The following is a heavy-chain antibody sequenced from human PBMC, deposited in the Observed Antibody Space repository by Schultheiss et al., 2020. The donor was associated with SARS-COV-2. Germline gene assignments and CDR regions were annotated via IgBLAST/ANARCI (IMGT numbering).Heavy chain of an antibody. J-gene: IGHJ6*02. CDR2: ISSSSSYT. CDR3: ARDLGSGFDP. V-gene: IGHV3-21*05. Sequence: GGSLRLSCAASGFTFSSYEMNWVRQAPGKGLEWVSYISSSSSYTNYADSVKGRFTISRDNAKNSLYLQMNSLRAEDTAVYYCARDLGSGFDPWGQGTTVTVSS. D-gene: IGHD6-19*01. CDR1: GFTFSSYE.